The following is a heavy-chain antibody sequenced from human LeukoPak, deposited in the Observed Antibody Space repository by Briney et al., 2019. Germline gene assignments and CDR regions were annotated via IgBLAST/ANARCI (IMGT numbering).Heavy chain of an antibody. CDR1: GGSISSYY. J-gene: IGHJ4*02. D-gene: IGHD3-10*01. V-gene: IGHV4-59*01. Sequence: PSETLSLTCTVSGGSISSYYWSWIRQPPGKGLEWIGYIYYSGSTNYNPSLKSRVTISVDTSKNQFSLKLSSVTAADTAVYYCARVRARGVIKRIFDYWGQGTLVTVSS. CDR3: ARVRARGVIKRIFDY. CDR2: IYYSGST.